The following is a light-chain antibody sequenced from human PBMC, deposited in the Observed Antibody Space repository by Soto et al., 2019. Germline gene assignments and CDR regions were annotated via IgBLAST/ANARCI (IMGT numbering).Light chain of an antibody. CDR3: QQFNSWPLT. CDR2: RTS. V-gene: IGKV3-15*01. CDR1: QSISSN. J-gene: IGKJ4*01. Sequence: EIVMTQSRATLSVSPCERATLSPRASQSISSNLAWYQQKPGQAPRLLMFRTSSRATGFPARFSGSGSGTEFTLTISGLQSEDFAVYYCQQFNSWPLTFGGGTKVDIK.